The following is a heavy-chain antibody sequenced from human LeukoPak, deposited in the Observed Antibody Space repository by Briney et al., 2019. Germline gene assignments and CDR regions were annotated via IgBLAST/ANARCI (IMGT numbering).Heavy chain of an antibody. CDR2: IYSGGST. CDR1: GFTFSSCG. J-gene: IGHJ3*02. V-gene: IGHV3-53*01. CDR3: ARNTRDAFDI. Sequence: GRSLRLSCAASGFTFSSCGMHWVRQAPGKGLEWVSVIYSGGSTYYADSVKGRFTISRDNSKNTLYLQMNSLRAEDTAVYYCARNTRDAFDIWGQGTMVTVSS.